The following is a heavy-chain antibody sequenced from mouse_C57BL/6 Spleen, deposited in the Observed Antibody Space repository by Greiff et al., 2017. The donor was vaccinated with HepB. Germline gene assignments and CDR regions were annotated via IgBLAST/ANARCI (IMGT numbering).Heavy chain of an antibody. Sequence: QVQLQQPGAELVRPGTSVKLSCKASGYTFTSYWMHWVKQRPGQGLEWIGVIDPSDSYTNYNQKFKGKATLTVDTSSSTAYMQLSSLTSEDSAVYYCARGESSYAFYYAMDYWGQGTSVTVSS. V-gene: IGHV1-59*01. CDR1: GYTFTSYW. CDR2: IDPSDSYT. D-gene: IGHD1-1*01. J-gene: IGHJ4*01. CDR3: ARGESSYAFYYAMDY.